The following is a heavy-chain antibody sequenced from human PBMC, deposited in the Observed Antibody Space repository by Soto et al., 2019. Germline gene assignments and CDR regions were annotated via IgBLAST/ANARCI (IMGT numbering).Heavy chain of an antibody. CDR1: GASIRSTDYY. V-gene: IGHV4-30-4*01. CDR3: VRTAREGAVAPHWFDR. CDR2: VYYTGST. Sequence: SETLSLTCAVSGASIRSTDYYWSWIRQAPGKGLEGIGYVYYTGSTYYNPSLMSRLTISVDTSKNQFSLKLTSVTAAETAVYYCVRTAREGAVAPHWFDRWGQGTQVTVSS. J-gene: IGHJ5*02. D-gene: IGHD2-21*02.